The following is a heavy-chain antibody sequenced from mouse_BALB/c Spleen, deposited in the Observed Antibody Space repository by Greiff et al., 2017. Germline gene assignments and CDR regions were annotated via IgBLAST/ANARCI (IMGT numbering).Heavy chain of an antibody. Sequence: QVQLQQSGAELARPGASVKLSCKASGYTFTSYWMQWVKQRPGQGLEWIGAIYPGDGDTRYTQKFKGKATMTADKSSSTAYMQLSSLASEDSAVYYCARGYDVNFDYWGQGTTLTVSS. CDR3: ARGYDVNFDY. CDR1: GYTFTSYW. D-gene: IGHD2-2*01. V-gene: IGHV1-87*01. CDR2: IYPGDGDT. J-gene: IGHJ2*01.